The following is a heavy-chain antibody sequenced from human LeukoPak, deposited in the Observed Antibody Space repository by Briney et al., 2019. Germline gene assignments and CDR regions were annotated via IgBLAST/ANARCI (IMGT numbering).Heavy chain of an antibody. CDR1: GASISSYY. D-gene: IGHD3-22*01. CDR2: ISYSGSI. Sequence: SETLSLTCTVSGASISSYYWSWIRQPPGKGLEWIGYISYSGSINYNPSLKSRVTISVDTSKNQISLRLSSVAAADTAVYYCARLVWEGNQNSAVITQAEAFDIWGQGTMVTVSS. CDR3: ARLVWEGNQNSAVITQAEAFDI. J-gene: IGHJ3*02. V-gene: IGHV4-59*08.